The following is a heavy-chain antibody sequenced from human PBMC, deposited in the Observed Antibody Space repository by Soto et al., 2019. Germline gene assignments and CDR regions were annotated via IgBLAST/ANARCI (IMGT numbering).Heavy chain of an antibody. D-gene: IGHD1-26*01. CDR2: FNHSGDT. CDR1: GGSLSGYY. Sequence: KSSETLSLTCAVYGGSLSGYYWSWIRQPPGKALEWIGEFNHSGDTNYNPSLKSRVTISVDTSKNQLFLNLSSVTAADTAMYYCARHHVRGRTIAGAAEFWGKGTLVTVSS. J-gene: IGHJ4*02. CDR3: ARHHVRGRTIAGAAEF. V-gene: IGHV4-34*01.